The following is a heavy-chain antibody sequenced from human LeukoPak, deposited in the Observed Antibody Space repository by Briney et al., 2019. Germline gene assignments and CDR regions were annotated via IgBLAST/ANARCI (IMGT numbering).Heavy chain of an antibody. Sequence: GGSLRLSCAASGFTFDDYGMSWVRQAPGKGLEWVSGINWNGGSTGYADSVKGRFTISRDNAKNSLYLQMNSLRAEDTALYYCARDLYRTNGVCFPTDYWGQGTLVTVSS. V-gene: IGHV3-20*04. D-gene: IGHD2-8*01. J-gene: IGHJ4*02. CDR3: ARDLYRTNGVCFPTDY. CDR2: INWNGGST. CDR1: GFTFDDYG.